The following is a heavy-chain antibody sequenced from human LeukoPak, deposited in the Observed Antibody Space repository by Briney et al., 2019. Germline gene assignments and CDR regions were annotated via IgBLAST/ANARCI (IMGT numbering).Heavy chain of an antibody. J-gene: IGHJ4*02. V-gene: IGHV3-48*04. CDR2: ISSSGSTI. Sequence: PGGSLRLSCAASGFTFSNAWMNWVRQAPGKGLEWVSYISSSGSTIYYADSVKGRFTISRDNAKNSLYLQMNSLRAEDTAVYYCARDERWLTQGVDYWGQGTLVTVSS. CDR3: ARDERWLTQGVDY. CDR1: GFTFSNAW. D-gene: IGHD5-24*01.